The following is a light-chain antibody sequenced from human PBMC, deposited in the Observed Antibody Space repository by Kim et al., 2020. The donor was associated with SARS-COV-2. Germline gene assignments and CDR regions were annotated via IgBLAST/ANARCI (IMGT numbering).Light chain of an antibody. CDR2: GAS. CDR1: QSVSSSY. V-gene: IGKV3-20*01. Sequence: EIVLTQSPGTLSLSPGERATLSCRASQSVSSSYLAWYQQKPGQAPRLLIYGASSRATGIPDRFSGSGSGTDFTLTISRLEPEDFAVYYWQQYGSSPLTFGGGNKVDIK. CDR3: QQYGSSPLT. J-gene: IGKJ4*01.